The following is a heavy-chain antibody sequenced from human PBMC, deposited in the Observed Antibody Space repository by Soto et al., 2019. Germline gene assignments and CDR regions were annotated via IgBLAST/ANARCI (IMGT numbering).Heavy chain of an antibody. CDR1: GGSISSSSYY. CDR2: IYYSGST. D-gene: IGHD2-2*01. J-gene: IGHJ5*02. Sequence: SETLSLICTVSGGSISSSSYYWGWIRQPPGKGLEWIGSIYYSGSTYYNPSLKSRVTISVDTSKNLFSLKLSSVTAADSAVYYFARHGRPAAIFVWFDPWGQGTLVTVSS. V-gene: IGHV4-39*01. CDR3: ARHGRPAAIFVWFDP.